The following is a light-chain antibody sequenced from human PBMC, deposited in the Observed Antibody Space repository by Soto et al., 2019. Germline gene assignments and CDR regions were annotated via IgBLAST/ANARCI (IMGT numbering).Light chain of an antibody. CDR3: SSYSGSNFVV. CDR2: EVS. V-gene: IGLV2-8*01. Sequence: QSALTQPPSASGSPGQSVTISCTGTSSDVGGYNYVSWYQQHPGKAPKLMIYEVSKLPSGVPDRFSGSTSGNTASLTVSGLQAEDEADYYCSSYSGSNFVVFGGGTKLPVL. J-gene: IGLJ2*01. CDR1: SSDVGGYNY.